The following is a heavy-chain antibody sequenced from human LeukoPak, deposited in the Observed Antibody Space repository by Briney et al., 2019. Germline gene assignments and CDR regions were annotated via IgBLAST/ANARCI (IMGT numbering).Heavy chain of an antibody. D-gene: IGHD6-19*01. V-gene: IGHV3-53*01. Sequence: GGSLRLSCAASGFTVSNNYMTWVRQAPGEGLEWVSLIYSGGTTYYADSVKGRFTISRDNSKNTLYLQMDSLRAEDTDMYYCARDATYSSGWYGGGYFDYWGQGTLVTVSS. CDR3: ARDATYSSGWYGGGYFDY. J-gene: IGHJ4*02. CDR1: GFTVSNNY. CDR2: IYSGGTT.